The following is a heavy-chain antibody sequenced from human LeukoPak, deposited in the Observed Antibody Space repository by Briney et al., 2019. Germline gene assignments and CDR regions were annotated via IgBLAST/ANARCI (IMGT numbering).Heavy chain of an antibody. CDR1: GFTFSGSA. CDR2: IRGKANSYAT. D-gene: IGHD2-15*01. CDR3: TRLGVALT. J-gene: IGHJ5*02. Sequence: GGSLRLSCAASGFTFSGSAMHWVRQASGKGLEWVGRIRGKANSYATAYAASVKGRFTISRDDSKNTAYLQMNSLKTEDTAVYYCTRLGVALTWGQGTLVTVSS. V-gene: IGHV3-73*01.